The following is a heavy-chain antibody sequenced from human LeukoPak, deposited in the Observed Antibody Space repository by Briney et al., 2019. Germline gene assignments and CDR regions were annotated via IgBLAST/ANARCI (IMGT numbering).Heavy chain of an antibody. D-gene: IGHD3-22*01. CDR2: IYYSGST. Sequence: SETLSLTCTVSGGSISSGGYYWSWIRQHPGKGLEWIGYIYYSGSTYYNPSLKSRVTISVDTSKNQSSLKLSSVTAADTAVYYCARGSTSSGYYRFDYWAREPWSPSPQ. CDR3: ARGSTSSGYYRFDY. J-gene: IGHJ4*02. CDR1: GGSISSGGYY. V-gene: IGHV4-31*03.